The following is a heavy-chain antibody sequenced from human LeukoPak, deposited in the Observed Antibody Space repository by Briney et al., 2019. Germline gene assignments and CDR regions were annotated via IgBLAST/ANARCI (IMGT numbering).Heavy chain of an antibody. CDR2: ISSGSRYI. Sequence: GGSLRLSCAASGFTFSSYSMNWVRQAPGKGLEWVSSISSGSRYIYYADSVKGRFTISRDDAKNSLYLQMDSLRAEDTALFYCARGRYYGSGTYYGLGDYWGQGTLVTVSP. V-gene: IGHV3-21*01. D-gene: IGHD3-10*01. J-gene: IGHJ4*02. CDR3: ARGRYYGSGTYYGLGDY. CDR1: GFTFSSYS.